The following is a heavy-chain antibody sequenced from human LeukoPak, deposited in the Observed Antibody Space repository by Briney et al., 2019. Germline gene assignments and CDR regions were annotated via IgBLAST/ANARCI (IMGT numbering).Heavy chain of an antibody. CDR2: ISSSGGST. Sequence: GGSLRLSCAASGFTFSRHGMHWVRQAPGKGLEGGSAISSSGGSTYYADSVKGRFTISRDNSKNTLYLQMNSLRAEDTAVYYCAKDSIVVVPAAIRGLGAFDIWGQGTMVTVSS. V-gene: IGHV3-23*01. CDR3: AKDSIVVVPAAIRGLGAFDI. D-gene: IGHD2-2*02. J-gene: IGHJ3*02. CDR1: GFTFSRHG.